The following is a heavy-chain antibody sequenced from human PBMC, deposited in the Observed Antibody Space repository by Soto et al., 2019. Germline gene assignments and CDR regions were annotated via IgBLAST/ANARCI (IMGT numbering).Heavy chain of an antibody. CDR3: ARGNLVSGMDV. CDR1: GGSISSYY. Sequence: SETLSITCTVCGGSISSYYWSGIRQPPGKGLEWIGYIYYSGSTNYNPSLKSRVTISVDTSTSTAYMELRSLRSDDTAVYYCARGNLVSGMDVWGQGTTVTVS. D-gene: IGHD1-26*01. CDR2: IYYSGST. V-gene: IGHV4-59*01. J-gene: IGHJ6*02.